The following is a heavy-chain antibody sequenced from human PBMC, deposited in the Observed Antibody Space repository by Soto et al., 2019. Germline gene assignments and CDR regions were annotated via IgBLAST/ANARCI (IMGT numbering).Heavy chain of an antibody. Sequence: QVQLVESGGGVVQPGRSLRLSCAASGFTFSTYGMHWVRQAPGKGLGWVALISHDGSNKHYADSVRGRFTISRDNSKNPLYLQRSSLRAEDPAVYFCARALGQYYDFWSGYPWGQGTLVTVSS. CDR2: ISHDGSNK. CDR3: ARALGQYYDFWSGYP. CDR1: GFTFSTYG. V-gene: IGHV3-30*03. D-gene: IGHD3-3*01. J-gene: IGHJ5*02.